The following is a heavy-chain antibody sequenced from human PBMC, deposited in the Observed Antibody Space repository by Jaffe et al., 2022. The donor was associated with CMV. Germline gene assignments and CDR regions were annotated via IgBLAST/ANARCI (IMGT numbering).Heavy chain of an antibody. J-gene: IGHJ4*02. CDR1: GFSFSSWS. CDR2: IKEDGSDI. D-gene: IGHD1-26*01. V-gene: IGHV3-7*01. CDR3: ARIPRYVVGATGY. Sequence: EVHLVESGGGLVQPGGSLRLSCAASGFSFSSWSMSWVRQTPGKGLEWVANIKEDGSDISYVDSVKGRFTISRDNAKNSLYLQMNSLRAEDTAVYYCARIPRYVVGATGYWGQGTLVTVSS.